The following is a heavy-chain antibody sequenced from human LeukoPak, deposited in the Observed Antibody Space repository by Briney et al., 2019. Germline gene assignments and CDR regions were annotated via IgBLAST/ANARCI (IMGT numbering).Heavy chain of an antibody. J-gene: IGHJ6*02. CDR3: VKGIRGYYYNMDV. Sequence: GGSLRLSCAASGLTFSSNAMSWVRQAPGKGLEWVSGIRGSGDRKFYADSVEGRFTISRDKSKSTLYLQMNSLRVEDTAIYYCVKGIRGYYYNMDVWGQGTTVTVSS. CDR2: IRGSGDRK. CDR1: GLTFSSNA. V-gene: IGHV3-23*01.